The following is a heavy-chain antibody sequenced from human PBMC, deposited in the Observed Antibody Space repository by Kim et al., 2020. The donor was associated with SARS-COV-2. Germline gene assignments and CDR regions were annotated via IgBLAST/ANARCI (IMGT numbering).Heavy chain of an antibody. Sequence: GGSLRLSCAASGFTFGDYAMHWVRQAPGKGLEWVSGISWNSGSIGYADSVKGRFTISRDNAKNSLYLQMNSLRAEDTALYYCAKDRREWLSYYYYYYMDVWGDGDTVSAS. V-gene: IGHV3-9*01. CDR3: AKDRREWLSYYYYYYMDV. D-gene: IGHD3-3*01. J-gene: IGHJ6*03. CDR1: GFTFGDYA. CDR2: ISWNSGSI.